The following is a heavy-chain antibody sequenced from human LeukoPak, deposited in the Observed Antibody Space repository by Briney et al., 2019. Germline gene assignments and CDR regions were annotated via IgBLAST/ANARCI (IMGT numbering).Heavy chain of an antibody. V-gene: IGHV4-39*07. D-gene: IGHD6-19*01. CDR3: ASSLGYSSGWYSGKTAGIDY. Sequence: PSETLSLTCTVSGDSISTDSYYWGWIRQPPGKELEWLASVYYTGSTHYNPSLKSRVTISVDTSKNQFSLKVTFVTAADTAVYYCASSLGYSSGWYSGKTAGIDYWGQGTLVTVSS. CDR1: GDSISTDSYY. CDR2: VYYTGST. J-gene: IGHJ4*02.